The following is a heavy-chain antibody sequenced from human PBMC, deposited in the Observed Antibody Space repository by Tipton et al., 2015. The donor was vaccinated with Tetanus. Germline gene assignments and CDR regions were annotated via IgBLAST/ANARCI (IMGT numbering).Heavy chain of an antibody. V-gene: IGHV5-51*01. D-gene: IGHD3-3*01. J-gene: IGHJ2*01. CDR2: IDPRDSEA. Sequence: QLVQSGADVKKPGESLKISCQISGYNFSHYSIGWVRQMPGKGLEWVGIIDPRDSEARYGPSFRGQVIISADKSISTTYLQWGSLTASDTAIYYCARRRSAVLSGAYHWYFDLWGRGTLVTVSS. CDR1: GYNFSHYS. CDR3: ARRRSAVLSGAYHWYFDL.